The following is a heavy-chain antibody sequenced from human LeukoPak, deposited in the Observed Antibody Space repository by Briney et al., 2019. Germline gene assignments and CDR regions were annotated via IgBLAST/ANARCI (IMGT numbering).Heavy chain of an antibody. Sequence: SETLSLTCSVSGGSMSGYYWSWVRQSPGGGLEWIGSIHYSGTTNYNPSVETRVTVSVDSAKTQFSLRLSSVTAADTAVYYCARGTQDYTNYRRYYYYMDVWGKGTPVTVSS. CDR2: IHYSGTT. D-gene: IGHD4-11*01. CDR1: GGSMSGYY. J-gene: IGHJ6*03. CDR3: ARGTQDYTNYRRYYYYMDV. V-gene: IGHV4-59*13.